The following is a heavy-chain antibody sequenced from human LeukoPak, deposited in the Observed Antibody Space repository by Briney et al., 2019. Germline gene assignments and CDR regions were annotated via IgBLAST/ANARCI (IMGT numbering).Heavy chain of an antibody. CDR1: GFTFSNYW. D-gene: IGHD1-26*01. CDR3: ARNPAGIGDY. J-gene: IGHJ4*02. Sequence: PGGSLRLSCAASGFTFSNYWMTWVRQAPGKGLEWVANIKVDESEKYYVDSVRGRFTISRDNAKNSLYLQMNSLRDEDTAVYYCARNPAGIGDYLGQGTLVTVSS. CDR2: IKVDESEK. V-gene: IGHV3-7*02.